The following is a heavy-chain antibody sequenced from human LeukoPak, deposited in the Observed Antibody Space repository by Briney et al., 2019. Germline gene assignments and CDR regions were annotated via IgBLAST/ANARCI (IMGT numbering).Heavy chain of an antibody. V-gene: IGHV1-69*05. CDR2: IIPIFGTA. Sequence: SVKVSCKASGGTFSSYAISWVRQAPGQGLEWMGGIIPIFGTANYAQKFQGRVTITTDESTSTAYMELSSLRSEDTAVYYCARDLGFISEKDYSLDYWGQGTLVTVSS. CDR1: GGTFSSYA. CDR3: ARDLGFISEKDYSLDY. J-gene: IGHJ4*02. D-gene: IGHD4-11*01.